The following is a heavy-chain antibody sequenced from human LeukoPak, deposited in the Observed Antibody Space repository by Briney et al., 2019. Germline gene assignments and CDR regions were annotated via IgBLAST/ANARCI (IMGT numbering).Heavy chain of an antibody. Sequence: PGRSLRLSCGASGFTFSSYAMHWVRQAPGKGLEWVAVIWYDGSNKYYADSVKGRFTISRDNSKNTLYLQMDSLRAEDTALNYCAKDISGYYSFDYWGQGNLVTVSS. V-gene: IGHV3-30*04. D-gene: IGHD3-22*01. CDR1: GFTFSSYA. CDR2: IWYDGSNK. J-gene: IGHJ4*02. CDR3: AKDISGYYSFDY.